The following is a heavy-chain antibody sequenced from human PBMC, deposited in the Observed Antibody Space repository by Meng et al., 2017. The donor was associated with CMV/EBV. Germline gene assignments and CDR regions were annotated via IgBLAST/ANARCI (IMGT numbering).Heavy chain of an antibody. Sequence: QLPLPGSGPGRVKPSETLSLTCTVSGGSISSSSYYWGWIRQPPGKGLEWIGSIYYSGSTYYNPSLKSRVTISVDTSKNQFSLKLSSVTAADTAVYYCARGGIAAAGLHWGQGTLVTVSS. D-gene: IGHD6-13*01. CDR3: ARGGIAAAGLH. J-gene: IGHJ4*02. CDR2: IYYSGST. CDR1: GGSISSSSYY. V-gene: IGHV4-39*07.